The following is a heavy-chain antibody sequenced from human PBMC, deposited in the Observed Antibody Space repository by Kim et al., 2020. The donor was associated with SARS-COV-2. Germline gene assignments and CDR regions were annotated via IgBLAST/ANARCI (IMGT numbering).Heavy chain of an antibody. J-gene: IGHJ4*02. V-gene: IGHV3-66*01. Sequence: TYNADSVKGRFIISRDRSKNTLSRQMNGLRAEDTALYYCARGGGATHFGYWGQGTLVTVSS. CDR2: T. D-gene: IGHD2-15*01. CDR3: ARGGGATHFGY.